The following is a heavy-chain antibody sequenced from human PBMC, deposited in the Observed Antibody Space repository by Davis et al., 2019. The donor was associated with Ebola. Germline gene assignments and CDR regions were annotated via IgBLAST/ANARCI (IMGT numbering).Heavy chain of an antibody. J-gene: IGHJ6*04. V-gene: IGHV4-39*01. Sequence: MPGRSLRLSCPLPGGSTISSSSYWGWIRQPPRKGLEWIGSIYYSGITYYNPSLKSRVTISVDTSKNQFSLRLNTVTAADTAVYYCARHPGMDVWGKGTTVTVSS. CDR3: ARHPGMDV. CDR2: IYYSGIT. CDR1: GGSTISSSSY.